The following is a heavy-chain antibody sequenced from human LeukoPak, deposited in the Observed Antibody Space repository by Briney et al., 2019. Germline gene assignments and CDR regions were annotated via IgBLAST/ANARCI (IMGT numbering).Heavy chain of an antibody. CDR3: AERGPGSPQSGKYYFDY. CDR2: ISGSAATT. D-gene: IGHD3-10*01. Sequence: PGGSLRLSCAASGFTFSTYGMTWVRQAPGKGLEWVSAISGSAATTFYADSVKGRFTISRDNSKNTLYLQMNSLRAEDTAVYYCAERGPGSPQSGKYYFDYWGQGTLVTVSS. V-gene: IGHV3-23*01. CDR1: GFTFSTYG. J-gene: IGHJ4*02.